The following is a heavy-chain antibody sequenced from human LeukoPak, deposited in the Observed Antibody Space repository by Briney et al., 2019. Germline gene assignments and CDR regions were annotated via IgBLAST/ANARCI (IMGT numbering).Heavy chain of an antibody. J-gene: IGHJ4*02. CDR3: VKEVHSSGWSMYLDY. CDR2: ISFHGSDK. D-gene: IGHD6-19*01. Sequence: GGSLRLSCAASGFTFSSYSMNWVRQAPGKGLEWVAVISFHGSDKYYADSVKGRFTISRDNSKNTLYLQMDSLRAEDTAVYYCVKEVHSSGWSMYLDYWGQGTPVTVSS. CDR1: GFTFSSYS. V-gene: IGHV3-30*18.